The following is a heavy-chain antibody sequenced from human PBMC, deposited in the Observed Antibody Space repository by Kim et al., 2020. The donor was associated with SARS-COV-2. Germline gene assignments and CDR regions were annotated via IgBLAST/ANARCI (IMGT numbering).Heavy chain of an antibody. CDR3: ARVGGHYGMDV. V-gene: IGHV4-39*07. CDR2: T. Sequence: TYTTPSLRGRVTRSVDASKNQFSLKLSSVTAADTAVYYCARVGGHYGMDVWGQGTTVTVSS. J-gene: IGHJ6*02.